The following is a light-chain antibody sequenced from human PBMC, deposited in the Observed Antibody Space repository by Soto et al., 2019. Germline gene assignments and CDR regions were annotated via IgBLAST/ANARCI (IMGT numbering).Light chain of an antibody. CDR3: QHYNDWPPAFT. Sequence: EILMTQSPATLSVSPGERATLSCRASQSLSRNLAWYQQKPGQAPRLLIYGASTRARGIPARFSGSGSGTEFTLTIRSLQSEDFALYYCQHYNDWPPAFTFGPGTKVDL. CDR2: GAS. CDR1: QSLSRN. J-gene: IGKJ3*01. V-gene: IGKV3-15*01.